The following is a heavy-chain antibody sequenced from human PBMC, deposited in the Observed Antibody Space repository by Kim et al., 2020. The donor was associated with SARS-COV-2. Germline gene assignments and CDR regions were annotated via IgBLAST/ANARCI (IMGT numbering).Heavy chain of an antibody. V-gene: IGHV3-23*01. Sequence: GGSLRLSCVASGFTFTRRAMSWVRQAPGKGLEWIASVNNGGNAYYADSVKGRFTVSRDITKDTLFLQMNRLRAEDTALYYCAKDHPSSGWPTFDSWGQGT. CDR1: GFTFTRRA. CDR3: AKDHPSSGWPTFDS. D-gene: IGHD6-19*01. CDR2: VNNGGNA. J-gene: IGHJ4*02.